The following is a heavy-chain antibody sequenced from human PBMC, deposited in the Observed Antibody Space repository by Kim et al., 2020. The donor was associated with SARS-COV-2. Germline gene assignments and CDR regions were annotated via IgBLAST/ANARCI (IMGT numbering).Heavy chain of an antibody. J-gene: IGHJ6*02. CDR3: ASLGVRGVITDYYGMDV. D-gene: IGHD3-10*01. Sequence: GESLKISCKGSGYSFTSYWIGWVRQMPGKGLEWMGIIYPGDSDTRYSPSFQGQVTISADKSISTAYLQWSSLKASDTAMYYCASLGVRGVITDYYGMDVWGQGTTVTVSS. V-gene: IGHV5-51*01. CDR2: IYPGDSDT. CDR1: GYSFTSYW.